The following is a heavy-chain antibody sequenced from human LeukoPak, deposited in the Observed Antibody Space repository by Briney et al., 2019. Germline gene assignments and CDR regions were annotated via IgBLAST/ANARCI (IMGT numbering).Heavy chain of an antibody. CDR3: ARDVQQLAKYYYNGLDV. V-gene: IGHV1-2*02. CDR1: GYTFSVYY. Sequence: GASVKLSFNAPGYTFSVYYNHWVRQPPGQGLEWMGWINPNSGGTNYAQKFQGRVTMTRDTSISTAYMELNRLRSDDTAVYYCARDVQQLAKYYYNGLDVWGQGTLVTVSS. D-gene: IGHD6-13*01. CDR2: INPNSGGT. J-gene: IGHJ6*02.